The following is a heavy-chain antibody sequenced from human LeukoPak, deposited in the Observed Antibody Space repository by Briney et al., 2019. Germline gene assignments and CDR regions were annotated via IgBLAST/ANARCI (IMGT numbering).Heavy chain of an antibody. J-gene: IGHJ4*02. CDR3: ARVNYDYVWGSYRSLYFDY. D-gene: IGHD3-16*02. V-gene: IGHV3-7*03. CDR2: IEQDGSEK. CDR1: GFTFSGYW. Sequence: TGGSLRLSCAASGFTFSGYWMSWVRQAPGKGLEWVANIEQDGSEKYYVDSVKGRFTISRDNAKNSLYLQMNGLRAEDTAVYYCARVNYDYVWGSYRSLYFDYWGQGTLVTVSS.